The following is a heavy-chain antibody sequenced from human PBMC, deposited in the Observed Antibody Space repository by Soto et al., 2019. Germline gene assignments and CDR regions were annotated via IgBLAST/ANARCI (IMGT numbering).Heavy chain of an antibody. Sequence: SGWVACEASGYTVTSYFMHGVGQAPGQGLEWMGIINPSGGSTSYAQKFQGRVTMTRDTSTSTVYMELSSLRSEDTAVYYCARGALRFLEWLLPDDYWGQGTLVTVSS. D-gene: IGHD3-3*01. CDR2: INPSGGST. CDR1: GYTVTSYF. V-gene: IGHV1-46*03. CDR3: ARGALRFLEWLLPDDY. J-gene: IGHJ4*02.